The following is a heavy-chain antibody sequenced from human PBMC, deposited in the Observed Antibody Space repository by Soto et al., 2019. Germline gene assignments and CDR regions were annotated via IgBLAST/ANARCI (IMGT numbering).Heavy chain of an antibody. CDR2: INPNSGGT. CDR1: GGTFSSYA. J-gene: IGHJ4*02. CDR3: ARVGIAVGEN. Sequence: QVQLVQSGAEVKKPGSSVKVSCKASGGTFSSYAISWVRQAPGQGLEWMGGINPNSGGTNYAQKFQGRVTMTRDTSISTAYMELSRLRSDDTAVYYCARVGIAVGENWGQGTLVTVSS. D-gene: IGHD6-19*01. V-gene: IGHV1-2*02.